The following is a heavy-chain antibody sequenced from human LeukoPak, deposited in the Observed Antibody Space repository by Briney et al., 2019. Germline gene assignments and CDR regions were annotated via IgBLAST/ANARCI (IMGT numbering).Heavy chain of an antibody. D-gene: IGHD3-10*01. J-gene: IGHJ3*01. CDR2: TYYRSKWYN. V-gene: IGHV6-1*01. Sequence: QTLSLTCAISGDSVSSNSAARNWIRQSPSRGLEWLGRTYYRSKWYNDYAVSVKSRITIYPDTSKNQFSLQLNSVTPEDTAVYYCARERISMVRGAGDTFDVWGQGTMVTVSS. CDR1: GDSVSSNSAA. CDR3: ARERISMVRGAGDTFDV.